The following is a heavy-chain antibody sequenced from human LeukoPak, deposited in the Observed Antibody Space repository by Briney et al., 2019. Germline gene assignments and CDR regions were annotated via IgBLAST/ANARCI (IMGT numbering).Heavy chain of an antibody. V-gene: IGHV4-34*10. D-gene: IGHD5-18*01. CDR2: IYYSGST. Sequence: PSETLSLTCAVYGGSFSGYYWSWIRQPPGKGLEWMGYIYYSGSTYNNPSLKSRVTMSVDTSKNQFSLKLSSVTAADTAVYYCASTNTAMVQYNWFDPWGQGTLVTVSS. CDR1: GGSFSGYY. J-gene: IGHJ5*02. CDR3: ASTNTAMVQYNWFDP.